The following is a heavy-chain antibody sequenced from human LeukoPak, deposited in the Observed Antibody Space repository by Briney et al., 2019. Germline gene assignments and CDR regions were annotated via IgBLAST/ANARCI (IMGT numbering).Heavy chain of an antibody. J-gene: IGHJ4*02. D-gene: IGHD3-22*01. V-gene: IGHV4-34*01. CDR2: INHSGST. CDR1: GGSFSGYY. Sequence: PSETLSLTCAVYGGSFSGYYWSWIRQPPGKGLEWIGEINHSGSTNYNPSLKSRVTISVDTSKNQFSLKLSPVTAADTAVYYCARLYDSSGYYDRIFFDYWGQGTLVTVSS. CDR3: ARLYDSSGYYDRIFFDY.